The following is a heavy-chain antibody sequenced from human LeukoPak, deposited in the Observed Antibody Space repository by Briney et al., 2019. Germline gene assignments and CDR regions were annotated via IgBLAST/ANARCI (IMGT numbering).Heavy chain of an antibody. CDR2: ISGSGGST. Sequence: TGGSLRLSCAASGFTFSSYAMSWVRQAPGKGLEWVSAISGSGGSTYYADSVKGRFTISRDNSKNTLYLQMNSLRAEDTAVYYCAKDELLSKDIVVVPAAIGYWGQGTLVTASS. CDR1: GFTFSSYA. D-gene: IGHD2-2*02. V-gene: IGHV3-23*01. J-gene: IGHJ4*02. CDR3: AKDELLSKDIVVVPAAIGY.